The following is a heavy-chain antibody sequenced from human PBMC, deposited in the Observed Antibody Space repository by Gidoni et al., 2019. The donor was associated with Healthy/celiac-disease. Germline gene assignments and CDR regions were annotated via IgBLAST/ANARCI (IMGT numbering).Heavy chain of an antibody. CDR3: AKWGIWTAPDY. D-gene: IGHD3-16*01. Sequence: EVQLLESGGGLVQPGRSLRLSCAASGFTFDGYAMHWVRQAPGKGLGWVSGISWNGGSIGYADSVKDRFTISRDNAKNSLYLQMSSVRAEDTALYYCAKWGIWTAPDYWGQGTLVTVSS. CDR1: GFTFDGYA. CDR2: ISWNGGSI. J-gene: IGHJ4*02. V-gene: IGHV3-9*01.